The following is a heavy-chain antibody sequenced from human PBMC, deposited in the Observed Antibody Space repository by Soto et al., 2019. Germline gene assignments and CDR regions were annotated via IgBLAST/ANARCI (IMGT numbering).Heavy chain of an antibody. V-gene: IGHV1-3*01. CDR2: INAGNGNT. D-gene: IGHD6-13*01. CDR1: GYIFISYA. J-gene: IGHJ4*02. CDR3: ARGGSSSWTSLDY. Sequence: GASVKVSCKASGYIFISYAIHWVRQAPGQRLEWMGWINAGNGNTKYSEKFQGRVTITRDTSASTAYMELSSLRSEDTAVYYCARGGSSSWTSLDYWGQGTLVTVSS.